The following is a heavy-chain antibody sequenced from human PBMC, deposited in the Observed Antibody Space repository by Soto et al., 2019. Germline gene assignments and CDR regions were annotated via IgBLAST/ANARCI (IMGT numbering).Heavy chain of an antibody. J-gene: IGHJ5*02. CDR2: IVVGGGNT. CDR1: GFTFTSSA. D-gene: IGHD3-22*01. Sequence: GASVKVSCKASGFTFTSSAVQWVRQARGQRLEWIGWIVVGGGNTNYAQKFQERVTITRDMSTSTAYMELSSLRSEDTAVYYCAAAPLKYYYDSSGYPWGQGTLVTVSS. CDR3: AAAPLKYYYDSSGYP. V-gene: IGHV1-58*01.